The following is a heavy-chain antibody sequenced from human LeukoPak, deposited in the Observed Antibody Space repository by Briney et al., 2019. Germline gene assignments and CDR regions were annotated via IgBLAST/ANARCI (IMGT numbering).Heavy chain of an antibody. CDR2: INPNSGGA. D-gene: IGHD6-13*01. CDR1: GYTFTGYY. CDR3: ARVDTPAGRGYYGTDV. J-gene: IGHJ6*02. V-gene: IGHV1-2*02. Sequence: ATVKVSCKASGYTFTGYYMHWVRQAPGQGLEWMGWINPNSGGANYAQKFQGRVTMTRDTSISTAYMELSRLGSDDTAVYYCARVDTPAGRGYYGTDVWGQGTTVTVSS.